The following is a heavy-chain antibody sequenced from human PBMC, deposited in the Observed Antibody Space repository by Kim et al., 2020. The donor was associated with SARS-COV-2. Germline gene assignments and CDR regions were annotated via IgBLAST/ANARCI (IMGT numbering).Heavy chain of an antibody. V-gene: IGHV1-46*01. CDR3: ARDHYAFDI. Sequence: GSTDYAQKVRGRVTITRDTSTSTLYMELSSLRSEDTAIYYCARDHYAFDIWGQGTMVTVSS. J-gene: IGHJ3*02. CDR2: GST.